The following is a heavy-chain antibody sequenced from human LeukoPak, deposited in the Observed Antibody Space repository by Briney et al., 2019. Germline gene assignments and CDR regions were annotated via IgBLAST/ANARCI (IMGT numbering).Heavy chain of an antibody. D-gene: IGHD2-2*01. J-gene: IGHJ5*02. CDR2: MNPNSGNT. V-gene: IGHV1-8*03. CDR1: GYTFTSYD. Sequence: ASVKVSCKASGYTFTSYDINWVRQATGQGLEWMGWMNPNSGNTGYAQKFQGRVTITRNTSISTAYMELSSLRSEDTAVYYCARGGIYCSSTSCYLDPWGQGTLATVSS. CDR3: ARGGIYCSSTSCYLDP.